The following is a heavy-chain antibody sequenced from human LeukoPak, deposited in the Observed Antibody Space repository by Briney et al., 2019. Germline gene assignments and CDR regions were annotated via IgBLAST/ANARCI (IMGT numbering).Heavy chain of an antibody. CDR1: GYTFTSYG. D-gene: IGHD3-22*01. J-gene: IGHJ4*02. CDR2: ISTYNGNT. V-gene: IGHV1-18*01. CDR3: ARSAYYESSGYYYGY. Sequence: ASVMVSCKASGYTFTSYGISWVRQAPGQGLEWMGWISTYNGNTDYAQKFQGRVTMTRDTSTSTVYMELSSLTSEDTAVYYCARSAYYESSGYYYGYWGQGTLVTVSS.